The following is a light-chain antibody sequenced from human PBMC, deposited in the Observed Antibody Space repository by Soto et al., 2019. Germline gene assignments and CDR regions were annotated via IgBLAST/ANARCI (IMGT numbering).Light chain of an antibody. V-gene: IGKV3-15*01. CDR3: QQYNNWPQT. J-gene: IGKJ1*01. CDR2: GAS. CDR1: QSVSSN. Sequence: SPAKRSTLSCRASQSVSSNLAWYQQKPGQAPRLLIYGASTRATGIPARFSGSGSGTEFTLTISSLQSEDFAVYYCQQYNNWPQTFGQGTKVDIK.